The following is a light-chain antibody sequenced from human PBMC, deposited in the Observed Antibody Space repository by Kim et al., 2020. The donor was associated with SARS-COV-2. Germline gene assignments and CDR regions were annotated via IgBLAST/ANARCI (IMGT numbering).Light chain of an antibody. V-gene: IGKV3-11*01. CDR2: DAS. Sequence: SPGERATLDCRASQSVSIFLVWYQQKPGQAPRLVISDASNRATGIPARFSGSGSGTDFTLTISSLEPEDFAVYYCQQRSNWPITFGQGTRLEIK. CDR1: QSVSIF. J-gene: IGKJ5*01. CDR3: QQRSNWPIT.